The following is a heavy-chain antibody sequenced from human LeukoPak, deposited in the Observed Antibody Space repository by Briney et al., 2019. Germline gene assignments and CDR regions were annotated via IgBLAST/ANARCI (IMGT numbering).Heavy chain of an antibody. CDR2: IYYSGST. V-gene: IGHV4-31*02. J-gene: IGHJ6*02. Sequence: LRLSCAASGFTFSSYAMSWVRQAPGKGLEWIGYIYYSGSTYYNPSLKSRVSMSVDRSKNQFSLKLSSVTAADTAVYYCARDQSQDQLGYFYYGMDVWGRGTTVTVSS. D-gene: IGHD2-2*01. CDR3: ARDQSQDQLGYFYYGMDV. CDR1: GFTFSSYA.